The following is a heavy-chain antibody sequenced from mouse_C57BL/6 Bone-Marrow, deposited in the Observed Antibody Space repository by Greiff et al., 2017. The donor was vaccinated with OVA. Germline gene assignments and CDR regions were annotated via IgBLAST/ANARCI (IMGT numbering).Heavy chain of an antibody. D-gene: IGHD2-3*01. CDR2: IYPGSGST. CDR3: AGLDGYYCYWYVDV. CDR1: GYTFTSYW. V-gene: IGHV1-55*01. J-gene: IGHJ1*03. Sequence: QVQLQQPGAELVKPGASVKMSCKASGYTFTSYWITWVKQRPGQGLEWIGDIYPGSGSTNYNEKFKSKATLTVDTSSSTAYMQLSSLTSEDSAVYYCAGLDGYYCYWYVDVGGTGTTVTVTS.